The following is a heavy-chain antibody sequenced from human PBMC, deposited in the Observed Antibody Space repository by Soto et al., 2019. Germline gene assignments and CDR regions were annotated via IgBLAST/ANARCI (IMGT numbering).Heavy chain of an antibody. CDR3: AKAPYSSGVGWFDP. CDR2: ISHSGGDT. D-gene: IGHD6-19*01. V-gene: IGHV3-23*01. CDR1: GFTFSNYA. J-gene: IGHJ5*02. Sequence: EVHLLESGGGLVQPGGSLRLSCAASGFTFSNYAMSWVRQAPGKGLEWVSSISHSGGDTYYADSVKGRFTISRDNSKNRLYLQMNGWRAEDTAVYYCAKAPYSSGVGWFDPWGQGTLVTVSS.